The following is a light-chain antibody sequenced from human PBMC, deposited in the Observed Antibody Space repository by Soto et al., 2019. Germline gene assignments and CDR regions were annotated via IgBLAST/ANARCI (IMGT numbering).Light chain of an antibody. CDR2: GAS. CDR1: QSVTSNY. J-gene: IGKJ4*01. Sequence: EIVLTQSPGTLSLSPGERATLSCRASQSVTSNYLAWYQQKPGQAPRLLICGASSRATGIPDRFSGGGSGTDFTLTISRLEPEDFAVYYCQQYGGSLLTFGGGTKVEIK. CDR3: QQYGGSLLT. V-gene: IGKV3-20*01.